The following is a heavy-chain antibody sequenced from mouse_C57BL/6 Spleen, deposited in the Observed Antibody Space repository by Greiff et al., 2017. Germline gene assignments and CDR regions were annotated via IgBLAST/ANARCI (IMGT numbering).Heavy chain of an antibody. CDR2: INPYNGDT. CDR1: GYSFTGYF. J-gene: IGHJ1*03. V-gene: IGHV1-20*01. D-gene: IGHD2-4*01. CDR3: ARARDYEYCCWYFDV. Sequence: VQLQQSGPELVKPGDSVKISCKASGYSFTGYFMNWVMQSHGKSLEWIGRINPYNGDTFYNQKFKGKATVTVDKSSSTAHMELQSQTAEDSAFYYCARARDYEYCCWYFDVWGTGTTVTGSS.